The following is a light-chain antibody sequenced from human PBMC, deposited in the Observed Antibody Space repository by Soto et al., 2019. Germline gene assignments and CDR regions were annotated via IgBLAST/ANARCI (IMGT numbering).Light chain of an antibody. CDR1: QSISAY. J-gene: IGKJ5*01. CDR2: AAT. CDR3: PRSYRSIS. Sequence: DSQMTQSPSSLFASVGDRVTITCRASQSISAYLNWYQQRPGKAPSLLIYAATRLHSGVPSRFSGSGSGTDFTITISSLQPEDFANYYWPRSYRSISFGHGTRLEMK. V-gene: IGKV1-39*01.